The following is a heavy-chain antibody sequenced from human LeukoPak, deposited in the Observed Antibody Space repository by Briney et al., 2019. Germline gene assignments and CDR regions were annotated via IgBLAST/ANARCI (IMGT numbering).Heavy chain of an antibody. D-gene: IGHD6-13*01. Sequence: SETLSLTCTVSGGPISSYNWSWIRKPAAKGLECLGRIQSSTDPNSSPSLKSRDTMSIDTSKKQFPLSPTPVTAADTALYYCAAYQQQLAFDYWGQGTLGTVSS. CDR2: IQSSTDP. CDR1: GGPISSYN. CDR3: AAYQQQLAFDY. V-gene: IGHV4-4*07. J-gene: IGHJ4*02.